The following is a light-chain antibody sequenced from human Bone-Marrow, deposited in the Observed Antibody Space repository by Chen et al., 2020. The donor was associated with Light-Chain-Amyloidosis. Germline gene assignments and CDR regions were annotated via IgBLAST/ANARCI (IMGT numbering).Light chain of an antibody. CDR1: NIGSTS. CDR3: QVWDRSSDHPV. J-gene: IGLJ3*02. CDR2: DDS. Sequence: SYVLTQPSSVSVAPGQTATIACGGNNIGSTSVHWYQQTPGQAPLLVVYDDSDRPSGIPERLSGSNSGNTATLTISRVEAGDEADYYWQVWDRSSDHPVFGGGTKLTVL. V-gene: IGLV3-21*02.